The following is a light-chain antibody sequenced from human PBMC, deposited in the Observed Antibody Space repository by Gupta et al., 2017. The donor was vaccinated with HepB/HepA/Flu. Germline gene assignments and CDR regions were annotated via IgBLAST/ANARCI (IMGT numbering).Light chain of an antibody. V-gene: IGKV3-11*01. CDR2: EAS. CDR1: PIVSSS. CDR3: QQRSNWPLT. J-gene: IGKJ4*01. Sequence: DIVLTQSPANLSLSPGERATPSCMAYPIVSSSLAWYQQKPGQAPRLLIYEASNRATSIPARCSGSGSGTDFTLTISSVDAEDFAVYCCQQRSNWPLTFGGGTKVEIK.